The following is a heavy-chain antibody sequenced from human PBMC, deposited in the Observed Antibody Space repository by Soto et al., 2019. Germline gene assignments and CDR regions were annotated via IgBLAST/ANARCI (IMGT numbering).Heavy chain of an antibody. D-gene: IGHD1-26*01. Sequence: QTPGQGLEWMGGIIPILAAAEYAPNFQGRVTITADKSTSTAFMEINSLTSGDTAVYFCARGPPRGSYDIWGQGTPVTVSS. V-gene: IGHV1-69*06. CDR2: IIPILAAA. J-gene: IGHJ4*02. CDR3: ARGPPRGSYDI.